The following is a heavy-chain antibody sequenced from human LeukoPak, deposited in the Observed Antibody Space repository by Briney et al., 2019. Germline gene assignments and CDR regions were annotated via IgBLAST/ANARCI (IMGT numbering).Heavy chain of an antibody. D-gene: IGHD3-3*01. CDR3: ARAGRRITIFGVVRYLGDY. J-gene: IGHJ4*02. CDR1: GYTFTDYY. CDR2: VDPEDGET. Sequence: ATVKISCKVSGYTFTDYYMHWVQQAPGTGLEWMGLVDPEDGETIYAEKFQGRVTMTRDTSTSTVYMELSSLRSEDTAVYYYARAGRRITIFGVVRYLGDYWGQGTLVTVSS. V-gene: IGHV1-69-2*01.